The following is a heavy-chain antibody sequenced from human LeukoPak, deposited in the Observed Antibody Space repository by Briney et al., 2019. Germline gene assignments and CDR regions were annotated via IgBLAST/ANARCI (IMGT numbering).Heavy chain of an antibody. CDR3: ARAEYSSSWSIDY. J-gene: IGHJ4*02. V-gene: IGHV4-34*01. Sequence: SETLSLTCAVYGRSFSGYYWSWIRQPPGKGLEWIGEINHSGSTNYNPSLKSRVTISVDTSKNQFSLKLSSVTAADTAVYYCARAEYSSSWSIDYWGQGTLVTVSS. D-gene: IGHD6-13*01. CDR1: GRSFSGYY. CDR2: INHSGST.